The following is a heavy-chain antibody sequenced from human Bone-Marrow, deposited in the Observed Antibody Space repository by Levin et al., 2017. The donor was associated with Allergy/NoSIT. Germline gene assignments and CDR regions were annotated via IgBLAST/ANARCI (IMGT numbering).Heavy chain of an antibody. CDR2: IRSKANDYAT. V-gene: IGHV3-73*01. J-gene: IGHJ6*02. CDR3: IRGSYTGYYYGLDV. Sequence: GSLRLSCAASGFTFSDSTMHWVRRASGKGLEWVGRIRSKANDYATAYAASVKGRFTFSRDDSKNTAYLQMDSLKTEDTAVYYCIRGSYTGYYYGLDVWGQGATVTVSS. CDR1: GFTFSDST. D-gene: IGHD2-2*02.